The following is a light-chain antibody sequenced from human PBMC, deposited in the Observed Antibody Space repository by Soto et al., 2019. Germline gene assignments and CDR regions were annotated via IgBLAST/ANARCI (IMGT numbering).Light chain of an antibody. J-gene: IGKJ2*01. V-gene: IGKV1-5*03. CDR1: QSLNSW. Sequence: DIQMTQSPSSVSASVGDRVSITCRASQSLNSWLAWYQQKPGEAPKLLIYKTSTLESGVPSRFSGSGSGTEFTLTISNLQPDDFATYYCQQYNTYSFGQGTKVDIK. CDR2: KTS. CDR3: QQYNTYS.